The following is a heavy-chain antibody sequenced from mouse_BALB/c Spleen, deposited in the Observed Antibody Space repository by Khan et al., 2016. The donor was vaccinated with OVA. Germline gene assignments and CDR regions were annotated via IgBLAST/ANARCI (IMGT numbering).Heavy chain of an antibody. CDR1: GFTFSTYG. J-gene: IGHJ3*01. CDR2: ISTGGTYT. V-gene: IGHV5-6*01. D-gene: IGHD1-1*01. Sequence: EVELVESGGDLVKPGGSLKLSCAASGFTFSTYGMSWVRQTPEKRLEWVATISTGGTYTYYPDRVKGRFTISRDNAKNTLYLQLSSLKYEDTAIYYYSRLAYYSKSEGFTYWGQGTLVTVSA. CDR3: SRLAYYSKSEGFTY.